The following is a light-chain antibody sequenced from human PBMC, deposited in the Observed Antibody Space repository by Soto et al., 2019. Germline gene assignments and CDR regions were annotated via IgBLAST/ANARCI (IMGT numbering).Light chain of an antibody. CDR2: DVS. Sequence: QSVLTQPASVSGSPGQSITISCTGTSSDVGGDTYVSWYQQHPGKAPKLMIYDVSNRPSGVSNRFSGSKSGNTASLTISGLQAEDEADYYCSSYTTSSTSYVFGTGTKLTVL. CDR3: SSYTTSSTSYV. J-gene: IGLJ1*01. V-gene: IGLV2-14*01. CDR1: SSDVGGDTY.